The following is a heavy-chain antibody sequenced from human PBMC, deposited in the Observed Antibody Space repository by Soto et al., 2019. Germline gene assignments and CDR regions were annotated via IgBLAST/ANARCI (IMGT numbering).Heavy chain of an antibody. Sequence: PSETLSLTCTVSGGSVSSGSYYWSWIRQHPGKGLEWIGYIYYRGSTNYNPSLKSRVTISVDTSKNQFSLKLSSVTAADTAVYYCARGVYYDAGRWFDPWGQGTLVTVSS. CDR2: IYYRGST. J-gene: IGHJ5*02. V-gene: IGHV4-61*01. CDR3: ARGVYYDAGRWFDP. D-gene: IGHD1-26*01. CDR1: GGSVSSGSYY.